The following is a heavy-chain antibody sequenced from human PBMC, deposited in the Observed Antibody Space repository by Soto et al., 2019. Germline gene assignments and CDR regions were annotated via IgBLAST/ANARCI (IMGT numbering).Heavy chain of an antibody. CDR3: ARGLLITMIVVSDAFDI. CDR1: GFTFSSYW. D-gene: IGHD3-22*01. CDR2: IKQDGSEK. V-gene: IGHV3-7*05. Sequence: GGSLRLSCAASGFTFSSYWMSWVRQAPGKGLEWVANIKQDGSEKYYVDSVKGQFTISRDNAKNSLYLQMNSLRAEDTAVYYCARGLLITMIVVSDAFDIWGQGTMVTVSS. J-gene: IGHJ3*02.